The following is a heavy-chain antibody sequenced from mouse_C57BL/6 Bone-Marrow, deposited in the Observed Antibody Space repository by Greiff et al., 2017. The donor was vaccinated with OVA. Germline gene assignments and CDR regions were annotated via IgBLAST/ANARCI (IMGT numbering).Heavy chain of an antibody. CDR1: GYTFTSYW. V-gene: IGHV1-64*01. CDR3: ARRGNYYGSSVY. J-gene: IGHJ2*01. CDR2: IHPNSGST. D-gene: IGHD1-1*01. Sequence: VQLQQPGAELVKPGASVKLSCKASGYTFTSYWMHWVKQRPGQGLEWIGMIHPNSGSTNYNEKFKSKATLTVDKSSSTAYMQLSSLTSEDSAVYYCARRGNYYGSSVYWGQGTTLTVSS.